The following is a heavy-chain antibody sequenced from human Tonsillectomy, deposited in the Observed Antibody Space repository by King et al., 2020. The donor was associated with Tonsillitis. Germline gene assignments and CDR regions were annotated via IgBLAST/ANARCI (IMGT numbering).Heavy chain of an antibody. CDR3: ARQGYYDYLWGSFEEDWFDP. D-gene: IGHD3-16*01. V-gene: IGHV4-39*01. CDR1: GGSISISSYY. CDR2: IFYSGRT. J-gene: IGHJ5*02. Sequence: LQLQESGPGLVKPSATLSLTCTVSGGSISISSYYWGWIRQPPGKGLEWIGSIFYSGRTFYNPSLNSRVTISVDTSKNQFSLKLSSVTAADTAVYFCARQGYYDYLWGSFEEDWFDPWGQGTLVTVSS.